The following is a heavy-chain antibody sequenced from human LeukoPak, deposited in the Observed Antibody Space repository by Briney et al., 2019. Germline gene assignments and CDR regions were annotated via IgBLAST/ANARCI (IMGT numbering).Heavy chain of an antibody. CDR1: GYRFTKYW. CDR3: ARRMTAENGFDI. J-gene: IGHJ3*02. CDR2: IYPGDSGI. D-gene: IGHD2-21*02. V-gene: IGHV5-51*01. Sequence: GESLKISCKCSGYRFTKYWIGWVRQIPGKGLEWMGIIYPGDSGIRYSPPFQGQVTISADKSISTAYLPWSSLKASDTAMYYCARRMTAENGFDIWGQGTTVTVSS.